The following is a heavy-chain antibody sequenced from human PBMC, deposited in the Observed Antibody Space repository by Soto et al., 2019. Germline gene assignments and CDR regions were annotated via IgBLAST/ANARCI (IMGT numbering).Heavy chain of an antibody. J-gene: IGHJ4*02. Sequence: QVQLVQSGAEVKKPGSSVKVSCKASGGTFSSYTISWVRQAPGQGLEWMGRIIPILGIANYAQKFQGRVKITADKSTSTAYMELSSLRSEDTAVYYCAPSPGGYCSGGSCYPNWGQGTLVTVSS. V-gene: IGHV1-69*02. CDR3: APSPGGYCSGGSCYPN. D-gene: IGHD2-15*01. CDR1: GGTFSSYT. CDR2: IIPILGIA.